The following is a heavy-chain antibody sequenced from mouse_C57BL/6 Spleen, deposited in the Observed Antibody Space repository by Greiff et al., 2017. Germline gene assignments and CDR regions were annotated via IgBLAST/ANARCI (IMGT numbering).Heavy chain of an antibody. CDR3: ARLTVSMDY. J-gene: IGHJ4*01. CDR2: ISSGSSTI. V-gene: IGHV5-17*01. CDR1: GFTFSDYG. Sequence: EVMLVESGGGLVKPGGSLKLSCAASGFTFSDYGMHWVRQAPEKGLEWVAYISSGSSTIYYADTVKGRFTISRDNTKNTLFLQMTSLRSEDTAVYYCARLTVSMDYWGQGTSVTVSS. D-gene: IGHD4-1*01.